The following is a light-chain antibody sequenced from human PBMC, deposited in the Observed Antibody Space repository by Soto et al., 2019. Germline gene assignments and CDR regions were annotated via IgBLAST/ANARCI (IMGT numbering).Light chain of an antibody. CDR1: QSVSSN. CDR2: DAS. V-gene: IGKV3-15*01. J-gene: IGKJ4*01. Sequence: EIVMTQSPATLSVSPGERATLSCRASQSVSSNLAWYQQKPGQAPRLLISDASTRATGIPARFSGSGSGTEFTLTISSLQSEDFAVYYCQQHNNWPRTFGGGTKVEIK. CDR3: QQHNNWPRT.